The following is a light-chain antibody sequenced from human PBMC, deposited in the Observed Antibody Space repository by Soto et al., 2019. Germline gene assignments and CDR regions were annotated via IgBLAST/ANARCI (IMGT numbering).Light chain of an antibody. V-gene: IGLV2-14*03. Sequence: QSALTQPASVSGSPGQSITISCTGSNSDIGAFKYVSWFQQHPGKVPRLMIYEVTNRPSGVSNRFSGSKSGNTASLTISGLQAEDEADYYCSSKPSNPNLYVFGTGTKVTVL. CDR1: NSDIGAFKY. J-gene: IGLJ1*01. CDR2: EVT. CDR3: SSKPSNPNLYV.